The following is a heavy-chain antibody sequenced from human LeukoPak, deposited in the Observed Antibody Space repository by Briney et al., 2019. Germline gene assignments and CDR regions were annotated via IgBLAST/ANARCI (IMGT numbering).Heavy chain of an antibody. CDR2: IIPIFGTA. CDR1: GGTFSSYA. J-gene: IGHJ6*03. V-gene: IGHV1-69*13. CDR3: ARVSCSSTSCSREWVYDYMDV. D-gene: IGHD2-2*01. Sequence: ASVKVSCKASGGTFSSYAISWVRQAPGRGLEWMGGIIPIFGTANYAQKFQGRVTITADESTSTAYMELSSLRSEDTAVYYCARVSCSSTSCSREWVYDYMDVWGKGTTVTVSS.